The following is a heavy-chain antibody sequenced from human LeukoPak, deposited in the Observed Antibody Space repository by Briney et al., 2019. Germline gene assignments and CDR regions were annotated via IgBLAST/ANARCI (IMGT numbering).Heavy chain of an antibody. CDR2: ISGVNT. Sequence: PGGSLRLSCATSGFAFSNYAMSWFRQAPGKGLEWVSGISGVNTYYADSVKGRFTISRDNSKNVLYVQMNRLRVEDTAVYFCAKDVCTSPRCLLYSDSCGQGTLVTVSS. CDR1: GFAFSNYA. V-gene: IGHV3-23*01. D-gene: IGHD2-8*01. CDR3: AKDVCTSPRCLLYSDS. J-gene: IGHJ4*02.